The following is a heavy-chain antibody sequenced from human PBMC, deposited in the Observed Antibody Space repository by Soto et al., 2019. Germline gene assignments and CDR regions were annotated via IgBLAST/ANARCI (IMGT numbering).Heavy chain of an antibody. CDR2: IYYSGST. J-gene: IGHJ6*02. V-gene: IGHV4-59*08. D-gene: IGHD6-13*01. CDR3: ARLNVIAAALAYYYYGMDV. Sequence: QVQLQESGPGLVKPSETLSLTCTVSGGSISSYYWSWIRQPPGKGLEWIGYIYYSGSTNYNPSLXSRVTISVDTXXNXFXXKLSSVTAADTAVYYCARLNVIAAALAYYYYGMDVWGQGTTVTVSS. CDR1: GGSISSYY.